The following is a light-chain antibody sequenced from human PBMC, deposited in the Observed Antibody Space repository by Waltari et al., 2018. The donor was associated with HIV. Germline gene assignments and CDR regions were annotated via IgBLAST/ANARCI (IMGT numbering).Light chain of an antibody. CDR2: KAS. CDR1: QSISNW. Sequence: DIQMTQSLSTLSASVGDKIIIPCRASQSISNWLAWFQQKPGKAPKLLIYKASNLESGVPSRFSGSGSGTEFTLTINSLQPDDFATYFCQQYSSDPLTFGRGTRVEVK. CDR3: QQYSSDPLT. V-gene: IGKV1-5*03. J-gene: IGKJ4*01.